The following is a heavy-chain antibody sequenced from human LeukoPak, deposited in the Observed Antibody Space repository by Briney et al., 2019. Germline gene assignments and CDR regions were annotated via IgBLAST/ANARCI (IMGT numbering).Heavy chain of an antibody. D-gene: IGHD3-3*01. V-gene: IGHV3-23*01. CDR1: GFTFSSYA. Sequence: QPGGSLRLSCAASGFTFSSYAMSWVRQAPGKGLEWVSGISGSGGSTYYADSVKGRFTISRDNSKNTLYLQMNSLRAEDTAVYYCAKGDFWSGYLVGGPLFDYWGQGTLVTVSS. CDR3: AKGDFWSGYLVGGPLFDY. J-gene: IGHJ4*02. CDR2: ISGSGGST.